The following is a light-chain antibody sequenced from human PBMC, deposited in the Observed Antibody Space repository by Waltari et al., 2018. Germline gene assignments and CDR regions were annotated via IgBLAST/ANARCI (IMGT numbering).Light chain of an antibody. V-gene: IGKV1-5*03. CDR1: QRISRW. J-gene: IGKJ2*01. CDR2: KAS. CDR3: QQYDSYPYT. Sequence: DIEMTQSPSTLSAFVGDRVTITCRASQRISRWLAWYQQKPGKAPKVLIYKASSLETGVPSRFSGSGSGTEFTLTISSLQPDDFASYYCQQYDSYPYTFGQGTKLEIK.